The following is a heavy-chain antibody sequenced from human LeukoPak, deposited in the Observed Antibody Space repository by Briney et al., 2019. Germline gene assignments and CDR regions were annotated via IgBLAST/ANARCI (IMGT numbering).Heavy chain of an antibody. CDR3: ARLNNGWWVDY. CDR1: GDSISSYY. CDR2: LCNSGST. D-gene: IGHD6-19*01. J-gene: IGHJ4*02. V-gene: IGHV4-59*01. Sequence: SETLSLTCSVFGDSISSYYWSWIRQPPGNRLEWIGYLCNSGSTKYNPSLKSRITISVDTSKNQFSLKLASVTAADTAVYYCARLNNGWWVDYWGQATLVTVSS.